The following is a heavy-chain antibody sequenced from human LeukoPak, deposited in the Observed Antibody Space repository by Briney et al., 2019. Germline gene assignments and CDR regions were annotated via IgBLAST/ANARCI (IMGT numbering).Heavy chain of an antibody. D-gene: IGHD6-19*01. CDR1: GGSISSYY. CDR2: IYTSGST. CDR3: ARAGVAGDNVIYMDV. V-gene: IGHV4-4*07. Sequence: SETLSLTCTVSGGSISSYYWSWIRQPAGKGLEWIGRIYTSGSTNYNLSLKSRATMSVDTPKNQFSLKLSSVTAADTAVYYCARAGVAGDNVIYMDVWGKGTTVTISS. J-gene: IGHJ6*03.